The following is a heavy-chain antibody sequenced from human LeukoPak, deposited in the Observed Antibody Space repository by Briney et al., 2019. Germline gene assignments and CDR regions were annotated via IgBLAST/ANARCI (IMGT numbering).Heavy chain of an antibody. CDR2: IYHSGST. CDR1: GGSISSSNW. V-gene: IGHV4-4*02. J-gene: IGHJ3*02. CDR3: AREVPMVRVYDAFDI. Sequence: PSGTLSLTCAVSGGSISSSNWWSWVRQPPGKGLEWIGEIYHSGSTNYNPSLKSRVTISVDTSKNQFSLKLSSVTAADTAVYYCAREVPMVRVYDAFDIWGQGTMVTVSS. D-gene: IGHD3-10*01.